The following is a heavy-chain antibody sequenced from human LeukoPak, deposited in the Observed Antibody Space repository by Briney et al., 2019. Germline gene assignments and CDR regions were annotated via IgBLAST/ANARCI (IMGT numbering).Heavy chain of an antibody. CDR2: ISWNSGSI. V-gene: IGHV3-9*01. CDR1: GFTFDDYA. J-gene: IGHJ6*02. Sequence: GGSLRLSCAASGFTFDDYAMHWVRQAPGKGLEWISGISWNSGSIGYADSVKGRFTISRDNAKNSLYLQMNSLRAEDTALYYCAKGIRGAAPPFYGMDVWGQGTTVTVSS. CDR3: AKGIRGAAPPFYGMDV. D-gene: IGHD3-10*01.